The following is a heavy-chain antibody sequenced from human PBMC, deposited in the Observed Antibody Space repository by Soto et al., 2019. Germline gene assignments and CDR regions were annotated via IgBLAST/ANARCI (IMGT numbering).Heavy chain of an antibody. J-gene: IGHJ6*02. V-gene: IGHV1-18*01. Sequence: ASVKVSCKASGYTFTSYGISWVRQAPGQGLEWMGWISAYNGNTNYAQKLQGRVTMTTDTSTSTAYMELRSLRSDDTAVYYCARRVAARNTYSYYYYGMDVWGQGTTVTVSS. CDR1: GYTFTSYG. D-gene: IGHD6-6*01. CDR2: ISAYNGNT. CDR3: ARRVAARNTYSYYYYGMDV.